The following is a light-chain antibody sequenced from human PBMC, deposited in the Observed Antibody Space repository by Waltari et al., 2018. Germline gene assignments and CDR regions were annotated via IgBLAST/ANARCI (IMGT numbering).Light chain of an antibody. V-gene: IGLV2-8*01. CDR3: SSYGGNDNLV. CDR1: SSDVGGYNF. CDR2: GVS. J-gene: IGLJ3*02. Sequence: QSALTQPPSASGSPGQSVTISCTGTSSDVGGYNFVSWYQQHPGKAPKVMICGVSKGPQGVPGRFSGAKAGNTASLTVSGVQGEDEADYYCSSYGGNDNLVFGGGTKLTVL.